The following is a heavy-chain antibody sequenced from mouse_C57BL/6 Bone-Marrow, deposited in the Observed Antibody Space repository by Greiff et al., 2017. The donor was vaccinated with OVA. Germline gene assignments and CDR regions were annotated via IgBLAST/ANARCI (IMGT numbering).Heavy chain of an antibody. CDR3: TRESYYGSSSYWYFDV. CDR1: GYTFTDYE. V-gene: IGHV1-15*01. CDR2: IDPETGGT. Sequence: QVQLKESGAELVRPGASVTLSCKASGYTFTDYEMHWVKQTPVHGLEWIGAIDPETGGTAYNQKFKGKAILTADKSSSTAYMELLSLTSEDSAVYYCTRESYYGSSSYWYFDVWGTGTTVTVSS. D-gene: IGHD1-1*01. J-gene: IGHJ1*03.